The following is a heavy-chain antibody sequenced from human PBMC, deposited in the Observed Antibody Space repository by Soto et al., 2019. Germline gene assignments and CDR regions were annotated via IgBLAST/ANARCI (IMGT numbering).Heavy chain of an antibody. Sequence: PSETLSLTCTVSGGSISRGGYYWSWIRQHPGKGLEWIGYIYYSGSTYYNPSLKSRVTISVDTSKNQFSLKLSSVTAADTAVYYCAREGCSGGSCYSTWFDPWGQGTLVTVSS. J-gene: IGHJ5*02. D-gene: IGHD2-15*01. CDR1: GGSISRGGYY. V-gene: IGHV4-31*03. CDR2: IYYSGST. CDR3: AREGCSGGSCYSTWFDP.